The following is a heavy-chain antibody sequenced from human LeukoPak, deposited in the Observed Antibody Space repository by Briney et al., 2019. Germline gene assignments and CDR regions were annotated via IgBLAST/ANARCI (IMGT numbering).Heavy chain of an antibody. CDR2: INHRGST. J-gene: IGHJ4*02. V-gene: IGHV4-34*01. CDR3: ASSVGSTDY. D-gene: IGHD1-26*01. CDR1: GESLSKYY. Sequence: SETLSITCAVNGESLSKYYWTWIRQSPGKGLEWIGEINHRGSTNLNPSLKSRVTLSVDTSKHQFSLKLTSMTAADAAVYYCASSVGSTDYWGQGTLVTVSS.